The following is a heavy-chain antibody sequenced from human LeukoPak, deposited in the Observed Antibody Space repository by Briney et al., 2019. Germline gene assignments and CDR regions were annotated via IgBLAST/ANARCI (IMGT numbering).Heavy chain of an antibody. J-gene: IGHJ4*02. Sequence: GGSLRLSCSASGFTFNIYAMSWVRQAPGKALEWVSAISRSGGSTYYADSVKGRFTISRDNSKNTLYLQMNSLRAEDTAVYYCANQYYYDSSGYYTTPFDYWGQGTLVTVSS. D-gene: IGHD3-22*01. CDR2: ISRSGGST. V-gene: IGHV3-23*01. CDR1: GFTFNIYA. CDR3: ANQYYYDSSGYYTTPFDY.